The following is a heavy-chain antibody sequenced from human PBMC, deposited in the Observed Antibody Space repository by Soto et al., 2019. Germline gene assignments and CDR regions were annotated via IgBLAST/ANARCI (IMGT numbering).Heavy chain of an antibody. D-gene: IGHD1-26*01. Sequence: EVQLVESGGDLVKPGGSLRLSCAASGFTFTDAWMNWVRQAPGKGLEWVGRIKGKSHGGTTDYAAPVKGRFTIARDDSKNRLYLHSNNRKTEDTAVYYCTAGIGGDTNGMEAWGQGTTVSVSS. V-gene: IGHV3-15*07. CDR1: GFTFTDAW. CDR3: TAGIGGDTNGMEA. J-gene: IGHJ6*02. CDR2: IKGKSHGGTT.